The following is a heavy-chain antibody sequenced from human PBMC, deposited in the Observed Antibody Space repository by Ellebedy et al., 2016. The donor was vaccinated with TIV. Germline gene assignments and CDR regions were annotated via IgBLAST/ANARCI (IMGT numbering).Heavy chain of an antibody. J-gene: IGHJ5*02. V-gene: IGHV1-18*01. CDR3: ARDGPWGYHWFDP. CDR1: GYTFTNYG. CDR2: ISSYNGNT. D-gene: IGHD3-16*02. Sequence: AASVKVSCKASGYTFTNYGISWVRQAPGQGLEWMGWISSYNGNTNYAQNLQGRVTMTTDTSTSTAYMELRSLRSDDAAVYYCARDGPWGYHWFDPWGQGTLVTVSS.